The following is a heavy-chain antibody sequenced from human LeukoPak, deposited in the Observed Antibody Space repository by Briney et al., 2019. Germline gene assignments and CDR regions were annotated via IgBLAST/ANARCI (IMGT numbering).Heavy chain of an antibody. CDR2: IHYTVST. D-gene: IGHD3-22*01. Sequence: SETLSLTCTVSGGSISSYYWSWIRQPPGQGLEWIGYIHYTVSTNYNPSLKSRVTISVDTSKNHFSLKLSSVTAADTAVYYCARRRYYDGSGYLEWGQGTLLSVSS. V-gene: IGHV4-59*01. J-gene: IGHJ1*01. CDR3: ARRRYYDGSGYLE. CDR1: GGSISSYY.